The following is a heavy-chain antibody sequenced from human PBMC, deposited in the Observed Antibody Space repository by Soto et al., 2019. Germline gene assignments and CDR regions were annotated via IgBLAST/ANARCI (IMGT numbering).Heavy chain of an antibody. D-gene: IGHD5-12*01. J-gene: IGHJ4*02. Sequence: QVQLVQSGAEVKRPGSSVKVSCKASGGTFNNYALSWVRQAPGQGLEWLGGIIPIFNSANHAQKFQGRVTITPDDSTSTAYMELRSLRPDDTAVYYCAREVTVASYSFDFWGQGTLVTVSS. V-gene: IGHV1-69*01. CDR2: IIPIFNSA. CDR1: GGTFNNYA. CDR3: AREVTVASYSFDF.